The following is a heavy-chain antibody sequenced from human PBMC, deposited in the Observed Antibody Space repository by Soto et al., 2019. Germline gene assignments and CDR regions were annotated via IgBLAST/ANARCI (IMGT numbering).Heavy chain of an antibody. D-gene: IGHD4-17*01. CDR2: ISYDGSNK. V-gene: IGHV3-30*18. Sequence: QVQLVESGGGVVQPGRSLRLSCEASGFTFSSYGMHWVRQAPGKGLEWVAVISYDGSNKYYADSVKGRFTISRDNSKNTLYLQMNSLRAEDTAVYYCAKDRYGDSYGMDVWGQGTTVTVSS. CDR1: GFTFSSYG. J-gene: IGHJ6*02. CDR3: AKDRYGDSYGMDV.